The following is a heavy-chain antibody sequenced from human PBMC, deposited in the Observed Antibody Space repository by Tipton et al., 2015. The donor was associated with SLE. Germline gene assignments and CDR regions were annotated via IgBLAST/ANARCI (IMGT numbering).Heavy chain of an antibody. CDR1: GESFNGYF. CDR2: INHSGST. CDR3: ARHHCSGGSCYINWFDP. Sequence: GLVKPSQTLSLTCAVYGESFNGYFWTWIRQPPGKGLEWIGEINHSGSTNYNPSLKSRVTISVDTSKNQFSLKLDSVTAADTAVYYCARHHCSGGSCYINWFDPWGQGTLVTVSS. D-gene: IGHD2-15*01. J-gene: IGHJ5*02. V-gene: IGHV4-34*01.